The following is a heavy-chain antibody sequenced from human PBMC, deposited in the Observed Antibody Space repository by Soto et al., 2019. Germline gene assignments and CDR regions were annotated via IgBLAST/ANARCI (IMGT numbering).Heavy chain of an antibody. V-gene: IGHV4-34*01. Sequence: SETLSLTCAVYGGSFSGYYWTWIRQPPGTGLEWIGEINHSGSTNYNPSLKSRVTISVDTSKNQFSLNLTSVTAADTAVYFCARGLIPIDPWGQGTLVTVSS. CDR1: GGSFSGYY. CDR2: INHSGST. J-gene: IGHJ5*02. CDR3: ARGLIPIDP.